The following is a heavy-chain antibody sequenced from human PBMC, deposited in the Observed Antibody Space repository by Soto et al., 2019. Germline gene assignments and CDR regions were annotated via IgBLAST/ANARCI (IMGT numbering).Heavy chain of an antibody. J-gene: IGHJ6*02. Sequence: QVDLMESGGGVVQPGTSLRLSCVASGLTFSAYSMHWVRQAPGKGLEWLAAVSYDGKNKFYADSVKGRLTISRDNSQNTLYLQMNSMRAEDTAVDYCARGGGHSSKPEYVWGQGTTVTVS. CDR2: VSYDGKNK. D-gene: IGHD6-13*01. CDR3: ARGGGHSSKPEYV. V-gene: IGHV3-30*14. CDR1: GLTFSAYS.